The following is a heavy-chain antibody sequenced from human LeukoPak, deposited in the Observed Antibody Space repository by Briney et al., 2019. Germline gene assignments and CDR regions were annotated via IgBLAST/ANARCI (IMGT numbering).Heavy chain of an antibody. J-gene: IGHJ6*03. CDR3: ARDATTELGTVYMDV. D-gene: IGHD4-17*01. V-gene: IGHV3-48*03. CDR2: ISTSGSSI. Sequence: GGSLRLSCAASGFTFSSYAMSWVRQAPGKGLEWLSHISTSGSSIHYADSVKGRFTISRDNAKNSLYLQMNSLRVEDTAVYYCARDATTELGTVYMDVWGKGTTVTISS. CDR1: GFTFSSYA.